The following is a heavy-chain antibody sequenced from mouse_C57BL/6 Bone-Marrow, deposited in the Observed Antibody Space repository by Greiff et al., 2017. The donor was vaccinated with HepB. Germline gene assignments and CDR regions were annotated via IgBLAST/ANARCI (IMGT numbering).Heavy chain of an antibody. CDR2: IYPSDSET. V-gene: IGHV1-61*01. Sequence: QVQLQQPGAELVRPGSSVKLSCKASGYTFTSYWMGWVKQRPGQGLEWIGNIYPSDSETHYNQKFKDKATLTVDKSSSTAYMQLSSLTSEDSAVYYCARFNYSNYGDYWGQGTTLTVSS. CDR1: GYTFTSYW. CDR3: ARFNYSNYGDY. J-gene: IGHJ2*01. D-gene: IGHD2-5*01.